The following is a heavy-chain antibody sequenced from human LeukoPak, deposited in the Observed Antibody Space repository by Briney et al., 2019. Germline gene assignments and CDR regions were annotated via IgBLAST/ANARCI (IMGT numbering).Heavy chain of an antibody. CDR3: ARDRSSDGPLYYGMDV. CDR1: GFTFTPYN. V-gene: IGHV3-48*04. Sequence: GGSLRLSCAASGFTFTPYNMNWARQAPGKGREWVSHIRSSSSTIYYAESVKGRFTISRDNAKNSLYLQMTSLRGDDTAVYYCARDRSSDGPLYYGMDVWGQGTTVTVSS. J-gene: IGHJ6*02. D-gene: IGHD6-25*01. CDR2: IRSSSSTI.